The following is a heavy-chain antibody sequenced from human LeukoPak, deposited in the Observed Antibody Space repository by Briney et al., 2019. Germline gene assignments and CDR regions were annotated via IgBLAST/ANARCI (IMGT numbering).Heavy chain of an antibody. CDR2: IRRSGGVT. Sequence: GGSLRLSCAASGFTFSSYAMNWVRQSPGKGLEWVSAIRRSGGVTYYADSVRGRFTISRDNSKNTLYLQMNNLRAEDTAVYYCAKADAPGELWGSFDYWGQGTLVTVSS. D-gene: IGHD7-27*01. V-gene: IGHV3-23*01. CDR3: AKADAPGELWGSFDY. CDR1: GFTFSSYA. J-gene: IGHJ4*02.